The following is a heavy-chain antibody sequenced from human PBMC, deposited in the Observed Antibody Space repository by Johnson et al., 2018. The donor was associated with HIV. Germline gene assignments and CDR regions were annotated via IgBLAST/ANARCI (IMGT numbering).Heavy chain of an antibody. CDR1: GFTFSSYA. D-gene: IGHD6-13*01. J-gene: IGHJ3*02. CDR2: ISGSGGST. Sequence: EVQLVESGGGLVQPGGSLRLSCAASGFTFSSYAMSWVRQAPGKGLEWVSAISGSGGSTYYADSVKGRFTISRDNSKNTLYLQMNSLRAEDTAVYYCAKTFPLTAAGFPLNAFDIWGQGTMVTVSS. V-gene: IGHV3-23*04. CDR3: AKTFPLTAAGFPLNAFDI.